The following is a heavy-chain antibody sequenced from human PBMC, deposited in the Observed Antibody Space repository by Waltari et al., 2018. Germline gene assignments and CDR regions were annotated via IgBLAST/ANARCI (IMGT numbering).Heavy chain of an antibody. CDR1: GGTFSSYA. V-gene: IGHV1-69*01. D-gene: IGHD1-26*01. J-gene: IGHJ3*02. CDR2: IIPIFGTA. Sequence: QVQLVQSGAEVKKPGSSVKVSCKASGGTFSSYAISWWRQAPGQGLEWMGGIIPIFGTANYAQKFQGRVTITADESTSTAYMELSSLRSEDTAVYYCARDRFSGSYLTDAFDIWGQGTMVTVSS. CDR3: ARDRFSGSYLTDAFDI.